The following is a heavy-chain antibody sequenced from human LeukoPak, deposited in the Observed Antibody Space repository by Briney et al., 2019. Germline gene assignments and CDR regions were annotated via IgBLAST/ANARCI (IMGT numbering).Heavy chain of an antibody. CDR2: IRYDGSNK. Sequence: GGSLRLSCAASGFTLSSYGMHWVRQAPGKGLERVAFIRYDGSNKYYADSVKGRFTISRDNSKNTLYLQMNSLRAEDTAVYYCAKDPTGVLSCYFDYWGQGTLVTVSS. J-gene: IGHJ4*02. CDR3: AKDPTGVLSCYFDY. D-gene: IGHD2-8*01. V-gene: IGHV3-30*02. CDR1: GFTLSSYG.